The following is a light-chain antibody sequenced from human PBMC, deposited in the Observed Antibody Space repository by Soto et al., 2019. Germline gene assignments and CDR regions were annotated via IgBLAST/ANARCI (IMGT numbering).Light chain of an antibody. Sequence: QSALTQPRSVSGSPGQSVTISCTGTSSDVGSYKYVSWYQHHPGKAPKLMIFDVNKRPSGVPDRFSGCNSGNAASLTISGLQPEDEADYFCCSFVDSDTVLFGGGTKLTVL. CDR2: DVN. CDR3: CSFVDSDTVL. CDR1: SSDVGSYKY. J-gene: IGLJ3*02. V-gene: IGLV2-11*01.